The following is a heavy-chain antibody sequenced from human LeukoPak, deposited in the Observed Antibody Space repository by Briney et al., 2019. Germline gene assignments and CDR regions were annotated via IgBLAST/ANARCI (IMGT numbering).Heavy chain of an antibody. D-gene: IGHD2-8*01. CDR2: ISGSGGST. CDR1: GFTFSSYA. Sequence: PGGSLRLSCAASGFTFSSYAMSWVRQAPGKGLEWVSAISGSGGSTYYADSVKGRFTISRDNSKNTLYLQMNSLRAEDTAVYCCAKVYCTNGVCYSGWGIFDYWGRGTLVAVSS. CDR3: AKVYCTNGVCYSGWGIFDY. V-gene: IGHV3-23*01. J-gene: IGHJ4*02.